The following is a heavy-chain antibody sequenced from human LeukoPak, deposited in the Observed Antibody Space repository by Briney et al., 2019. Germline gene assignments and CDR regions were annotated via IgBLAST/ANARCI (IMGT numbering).Heavy chain of an antibody. D-gene: IGHD4-17*01. CDR1: GGSISSSSYY. CDR2: IYYTGNT. CDR3: ARARESTVTTLDV. V-gene: IGHV4-39*07. Sequence: SETLSLTCTVSGGSISSSSYYWGWIRQPPGKGLEWIGSIYYTGNTYYNPSLKSRVTISVDTSKNQFSLKLSSVTAADTAVYYCARARESTVTTLDVWGKGTTVTVSS. J-gene: IGHJ6*04.